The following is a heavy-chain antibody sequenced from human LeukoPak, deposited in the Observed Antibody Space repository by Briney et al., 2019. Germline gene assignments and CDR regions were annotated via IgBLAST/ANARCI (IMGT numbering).Heavy chain of an antibody. CDR2: IKPDGSEK. Sequence: GGSLRLSCAASGFTLSSYWMSWVRQAPGKGLEWVAKIKPDGSEKYYVDSLEGRLTISRDNGKNSVYLQMNSLRAEDTAVYYCARSGGNIYDWALGIWGQGTMVTVSS. CDR3: ARSGGNIYDWALGI. J-gene: IGHJ3*02. V-gene: IGHV3-7*01. D-gene: IGHD3-16*01. CDR1: GFTLSSYW.